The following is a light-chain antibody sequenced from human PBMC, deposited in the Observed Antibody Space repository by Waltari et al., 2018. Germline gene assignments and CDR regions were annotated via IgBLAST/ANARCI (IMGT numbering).Light chain of an antibody. CDR3: QQYFNTPYT. CDR1: QTVLYTSNKKNY. V-gene: IGKV4-1*01. J-gene: IGKJ2*01. CDR2: WAS. Sequence: DIVMTQSPDSLTVSLGERATINCKSNQTVLYTSNKKNYLGWYKQRPGQPPKLLMYWASTRDAGVPDRFSGSGSGTDFTLTISSLQAEDVAVYYCQQYFNTPYTFGPGTKLEIK.